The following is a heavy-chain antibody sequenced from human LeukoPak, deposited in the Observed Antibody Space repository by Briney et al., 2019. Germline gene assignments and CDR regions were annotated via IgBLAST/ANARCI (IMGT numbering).Heavy chain of an antibody. CDR3: ARDPTSGSSVNDY. J-gene: IGHJ4*02. CDR2: IIPMFGTG. Sequence: SVKVSCKASGGTFSSYAISWVRQAPGQGLEWMGGIIPMFGTGNYAQKFQGRVTITADKSTSTAYMELSSLRSEDTAVYYCARDPTSGSSVNDYWGQGTLVTVSS. D-gene: IGHD1-26*01. CDR1: GGTFSSYA. V-gene: IGHV1-69*06.